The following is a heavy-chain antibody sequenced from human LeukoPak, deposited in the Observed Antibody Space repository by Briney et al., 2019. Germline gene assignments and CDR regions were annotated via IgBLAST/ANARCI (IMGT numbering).Heavy chain of an antibody. CDR2: ITSSSSYI. V-gene: IGHV3-21*01. J-gene: IGHJ6*03. CDR1: GFTFSTYT. Sequence: PGGSLRLSCAASGFTFSTYTMNWVRQAPGKGLEWVSSITSSSSYIYYADSVKGRFTISRDNAKNSLYLQMNSLRAEDMAVYYCARAGIAAAGTYYYYMDVWGKGTTVTVSS. D-gene: IGHD6-13*01. CDR3: ARAGIAAAGTYYYYMDV.